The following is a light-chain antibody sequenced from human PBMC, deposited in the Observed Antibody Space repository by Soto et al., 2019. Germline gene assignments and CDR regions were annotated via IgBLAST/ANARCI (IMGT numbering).Light chain of an antibody. V-gene: IGKV1-39*01. CDR2: AAS. CDR1: QSISSY. J-gene: IGKJ1*01. Sequence: DIQMTHSPSSLSASVGDRVTITFRASQSISSYLNWYQQTPGKAPKLLIYAASSLQSGVPSRFSGSGSGTDFTLTISSLQPEDFATYYCQQSYSTPRTFGQGTKVDIK. CDR3: QQSYSTPRT.